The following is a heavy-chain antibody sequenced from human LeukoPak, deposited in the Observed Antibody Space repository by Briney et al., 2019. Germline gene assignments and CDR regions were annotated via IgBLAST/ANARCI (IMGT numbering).Heavy chain of an antibody. CDR2: IYYSGST. CDR3: ARGLSSARSSRWFDP. Sequence: PSETLSLTCTVSGGSISSYYWSWIRQPPGKGLEWIGYIYYSGSTNYNPSLKSRVTISVDTSKNQFSLKLSSVTAADTAVCYCARGLSSARSSRWFDPWGQGTLVTVSS. J-gene: IGHJ5*02. V-gene: IGHV4-59*08. D-gene: IGHD3-16*01. CDR1: GGSISSYY.